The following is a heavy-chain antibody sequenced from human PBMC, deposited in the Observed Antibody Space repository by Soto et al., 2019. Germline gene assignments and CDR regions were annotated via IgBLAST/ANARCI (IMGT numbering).Heavy chain of an antibody. CDR2: IYYTGST. Sequence: PSETLSLTCIVSGGSISSYYWSWIRQPPGKGLEWIGYIYYTGSTNYNPSLKSRVTISVDTSKNQFSLKLSSVTAADTAVYYCARSLYYYDTSGYYAYYFDYWGQGTLVTVSS. CDR3: ARSLYYYDTSGYYAYYFDY. D-gene: IGHD3-22*01. V-gene: IGHV4-59*01. CDR1: GGSISSYY. J-gene: IGHJ4*02.